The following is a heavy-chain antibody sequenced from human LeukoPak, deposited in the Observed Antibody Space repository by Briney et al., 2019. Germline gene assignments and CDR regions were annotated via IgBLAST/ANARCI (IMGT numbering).Heavy chain of an antibody. J-gene: IGHJ4*02. CDR2: IYYSGST. CDR3: ARHPIVVAGTTVDY. CDR1: GGSISSYY. Sequence: SETLSLTCTVSGGSISSYYWGWIRQPPGKGLEWIGNIYYSGSTYYSPSLKSRVTISVDTSKNQFSLKLSSVTAADTAVYYCARHPIVVAGTTVDYWGQGTLVTVSS. D-gene: IGHD6-13*01. V-gene: IGHV4-39*01.